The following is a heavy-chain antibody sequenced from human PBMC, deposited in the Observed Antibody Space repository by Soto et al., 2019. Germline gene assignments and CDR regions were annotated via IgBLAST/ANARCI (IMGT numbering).Heavy chain of an antibody. CDR1: GGTFSSRA. V-gene: IGHV1-69*01. J-gene: IGHJ6*02. CDR3: ARDSHPPARSGDIMRWDV. Sequence: QVQLVQSGAEVQTPGSSVKVSCKASGGTFSSRAVNWVRQAPGQGLEWMGGFIPAFGSMIYAKNLQGRVRITAADSTSTAYMELSSLRSEDTAVYFCARDSHPPARSGDIMRWDVWGQGTTVTASS. D-gene: IGHD2-15*01. CDR2: FIPAFGSM.